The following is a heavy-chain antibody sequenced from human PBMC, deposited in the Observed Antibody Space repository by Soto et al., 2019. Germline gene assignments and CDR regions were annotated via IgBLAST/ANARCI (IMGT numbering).Heavy chain of an antibody. V-gene: IGHV3-33*01. J-gene: IGHJ3*01. D-gene: IGHD2-15*01. CDR2: IWYDGSNK. Sequence: SCKASGYTFTSYYMHWVRQAPGKGLEWVAVIWYDGSNKYYADSVKGRFTISRDNSKNTLYLQMNSLRAEDTAVYYCARDWGTCSGGRCYSGIYDWG. CDR1: GYTFTSYY. CDR3: ARDWGTCSGGRCYSGIYD.